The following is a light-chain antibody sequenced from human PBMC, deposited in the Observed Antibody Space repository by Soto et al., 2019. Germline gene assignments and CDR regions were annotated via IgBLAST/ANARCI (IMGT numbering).Light chain of an antibody. CDR2: EAT. J-gene: IGLJ1*01. CDR1: SSDIGDYNY. Sequence: QSVLTQPPSASGSPGQSVTFSCTGTSSDIGDYNYVSWYQQHPGKAPKLMISEATKRPSGVPDRFSGSKSGNTASLTVSGLQADDEADYYCSSYAGNNNYVFGTGTKVTVL. CDR3: SSYAGNNNYV. V-gene: IGLV2-8*01.